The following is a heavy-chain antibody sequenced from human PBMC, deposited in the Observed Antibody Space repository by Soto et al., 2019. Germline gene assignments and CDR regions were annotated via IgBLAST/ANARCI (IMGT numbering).Heavy chain of an antibody. CDR3: ARISSGYSPFDY. CDR1: GFTFSSYA. J-gene: IGHJ4*02. CDR2: ISYDGSNK. D-gene: IGHD3-22*01. Sequence: GGSLRLSCAASGFTFSSYAMHWVRQAPGKGLEWVAVISYDGSNKYYADSVKGRFTISRDNSKNTLYLQMNSLRAEDTAVYYCARISSGYSPFDYWGQRTLVTVSS. V-gene: IGHV3-30-3*01.